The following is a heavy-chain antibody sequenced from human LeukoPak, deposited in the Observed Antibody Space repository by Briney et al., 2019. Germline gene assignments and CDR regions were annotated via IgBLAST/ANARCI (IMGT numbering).Heavy chain of an antibody. V-gene: IGHV4-34*01. CDR1: GGSFSGYY. Sequence: SETLSLTCAVYGGSFSGYYWSWIRQPPGKGLEWIGEINHSGSTNYNPSLKSRVTISVDTSKNQFSLKLSSVTAADTAVYYCARVSSSWYGGYYYYMDVWGKGTTVTVSS. CDR3: ARVSSSWYGGYYYYMDV. CDR2: INHSGST. D-gene: IGHD6-13*01. J-gene: IGHJ6*03.